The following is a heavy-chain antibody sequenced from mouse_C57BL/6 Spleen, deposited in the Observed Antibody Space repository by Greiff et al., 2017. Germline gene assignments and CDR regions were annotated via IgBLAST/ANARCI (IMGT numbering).Heavy chain of an antibody. D-gene: IGHD3-2*02. CDR2: ISYDGSN. J-gene: IGHJ4*01. V-gene: IGHV3-6*01. CDR1: GYSITSGYY. Sequence: EVQRVESGPGLVKPSQSLSLTCSVTGYSITSGYYWNWIRQFPGNKLEWMGYISYDGSNNYNPSLKNRISITRDKSKNQFFLKLNSMTTEDTATYYCAREGAAQATWEDYWGQGTSVTVSS. CDR3: AREGAAQATWEDY.